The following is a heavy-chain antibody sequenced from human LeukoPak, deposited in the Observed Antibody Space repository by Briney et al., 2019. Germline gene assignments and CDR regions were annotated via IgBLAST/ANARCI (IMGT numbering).Heavy chain of an antibody. CDR1: GSSISSYY. D-gene: IGHD1-26*01. CDR3: ARDHFPGAKAFDI. CDR2: IYYSGST. V-gene: IGHV4-59*01. Sequence: SETLSLTRTVSGSSISSYYWSWIRQPPGKGLEWIGYIYYSGSTNYNPSLKSRVTISVDTSKNQFSLKLSSVTAADTAVYYCARDHFPGAKAFDIWGQGTMVTVSS. J-gene: IGHJ3*02.